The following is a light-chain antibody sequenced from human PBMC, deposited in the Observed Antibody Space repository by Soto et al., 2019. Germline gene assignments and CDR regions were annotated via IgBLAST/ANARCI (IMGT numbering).Light chain of an antibody. J-gene: IGKJ4*01. V-gene: IGKV3-20*01. CDR2: AAS. CDR1: QSVSSNY. CDR3: QQYGDSPELT. Sequence: EIVLTQSPGILSLSPGERATLSCRASQSVSSNYLSWYQQRPGQAPRLLIYAASTRATGIPDRFSGSGSGTDFTLTISRLEAEDFAVYYCQQYGDSPELTFGCGTKVEI.